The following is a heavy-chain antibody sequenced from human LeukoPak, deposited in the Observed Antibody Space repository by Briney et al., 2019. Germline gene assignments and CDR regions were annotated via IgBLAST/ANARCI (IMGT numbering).Heavy chain of an antibody. CDR2: ILSGGDT. CDR3: TRDLYGSEDD. J-gene: IGHJ4*02. CDR1: GFTFGSRG. D-gene: IGHD3-10*01. Sequence: PGGSLGLSCAASGFTFGSRGMSWVRQAAGKGLEWVSTILSGGDTYYADSVRGRFTISRDNSKTSLYLQMNNLRADDTAIYYCTRDLYGSEDDWGQGSLVTVSS. V-gene: IGHV3-23*01.